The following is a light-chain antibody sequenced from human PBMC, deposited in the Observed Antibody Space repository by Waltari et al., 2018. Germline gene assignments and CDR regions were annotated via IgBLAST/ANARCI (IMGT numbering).Light chain of an antibody. CDR2: DVS. CDR3: CAFGAGDTYV. V-gene: IGLV2-23*02. J-gene: IGLJ1*01. Sequence: QSAVTQPASVSGSLGQSVTISCSGTRNDVGYYKSVSWYQHLPGKAPKFIIYDVSKRPSGISGRFSAAKYGTTASLTISDRQAADEGDYYCCAFGAGDTYVFGTGTKVTV. CDR1: RNDVGYYKS.